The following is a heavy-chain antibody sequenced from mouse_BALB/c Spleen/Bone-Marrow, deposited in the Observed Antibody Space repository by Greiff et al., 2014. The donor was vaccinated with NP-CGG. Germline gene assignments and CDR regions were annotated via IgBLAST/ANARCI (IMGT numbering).Heavy chain of an antibody. D-gene: IGHD1-1*01. CDR2: INPSTGFT. CDR3: ARGGFLLRSPALDY. CDR1: GYTFTTYT. V-gene: IGHV1-4*01. J-gene: IGHJ4*01. Sequence: QVQLKQSGAELARPGASVKMSCRASGYTFTTYTMHWVQQRPGQGLEWVGYINPSTGFTNYNQIFKDKATLAADKSSSTAYMQLSSLTSEDSAVYYCARGGFLLRSPALDYWGQGTSVTVSS.